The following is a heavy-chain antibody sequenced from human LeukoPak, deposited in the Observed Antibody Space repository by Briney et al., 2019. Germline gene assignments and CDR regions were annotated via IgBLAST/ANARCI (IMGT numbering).Heavy chain of an antibody. Sequence: PGGSLRLSCAASGFTVSSNSMFWVRQAPGKGLEWVSVIYSGDSTDYADSVRGRFTISRDNSKNTMYLQMNSLRAEDTAVYYCARVERTSAWYAVDSWGQGTRVTVSS. V-gene: IGHV3-53*01. CDR2: IYSGDST. CDR1: GFTVSSNS. CDR3: ARVERTSAWYAVDS. J-gene: IGHJ4*02. D-gene: IGHD6-19*01.